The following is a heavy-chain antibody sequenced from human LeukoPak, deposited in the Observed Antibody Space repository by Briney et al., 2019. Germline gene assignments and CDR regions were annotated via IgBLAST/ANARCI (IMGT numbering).Heavy chain of an antibody. CDR3: ARDGYHAFDI. CDR1: GFTFSSYA. Sequence: GGSLRLSFAASGFTFSSYAMHWVRQAPGKGLEWVAVISYDGSNKYYADSVKGRFTISRDNSKNTLYLQMNSLRAEDTAVYYCARDGYHAFDIWGQGTMVPVSS. V-gene: IGHV3-30-3*01. J-gene: IGHJ3*02. CDR2: ISYDGSNK. D-gene: IGHD5-18*01.